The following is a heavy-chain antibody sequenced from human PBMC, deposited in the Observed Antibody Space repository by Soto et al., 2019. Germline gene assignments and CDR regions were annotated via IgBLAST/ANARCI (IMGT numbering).Heavy chain of an antibody. CDR3: ARGFRRAAAAGRRYFDY. D-gene: IGHD6-13*01. V-gene: IGHV1-8*01. Sequence: ASVKVSCKPSGYTFSSFDINWVRQSTGQGLEWMGWMNPNSGNTGYAQKFQGRVTMTRDSSLSTAFMELTSLKFGDTAVYYCARGFRRAAAAGRRYFDYWGQGTVVTVSS. CDR1: GYTFSSFD. CDR2: MNPNSGNT. J-gene: IGHJ4*02.